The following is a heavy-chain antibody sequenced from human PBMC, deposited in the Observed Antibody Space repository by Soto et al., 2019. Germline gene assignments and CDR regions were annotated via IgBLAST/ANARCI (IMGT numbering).Heavy chain of an antibody. CDR2: IRSSGGSI. Sequence: GGSLRLSCAASGFTFSIYSMNWVRQAPGKGLEWVSYIRSSGGSISYADSVKGRFTISRDNAKNSLYLQLNSLRAEDTAVYYCARESAYCSGGSCSPFDYWGQGTVVTVSS. V-gene: IGHV3-48*01. CDR1: GFTFSIYS. D-gene: IGHD2-15*01. J-gene: IGHJ4*02. CDR3: ARESAYCSGGSCSPFDY.